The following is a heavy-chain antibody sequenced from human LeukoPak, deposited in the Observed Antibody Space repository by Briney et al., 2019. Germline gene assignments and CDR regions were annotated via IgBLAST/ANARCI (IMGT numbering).Heavy chain of an antibody. J-gene: IGHJ4*02. D-gene: IGHD6-19*01. CDR3: AKRSAESSGYFDY. CDR1: GFTFSSYG. V-gene: IGHV3-23*01. Sequence: GGSLRLSCAASGFTFSSYGMSWVRQAPGKGLEWVSAISGSGGSTYYADSVKGRFTISRDNSKNTLYLQMNSLRAEDTAIYYCAKRSAESSGYFDYWGQGTLVTVSS. CDR2: ISGSGGST.